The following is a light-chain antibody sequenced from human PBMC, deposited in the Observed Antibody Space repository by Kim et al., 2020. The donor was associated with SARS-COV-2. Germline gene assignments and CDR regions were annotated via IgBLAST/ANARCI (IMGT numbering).Light chain of an antibody. CDR2: GAS. Sequence: SPGERATLSCRASQSVSSNLAWYQQKPGQAPRLPIYGASTRATGIPARFSGSGSGTEFTLTISSLQSEDFAVYYCQQYNNWPPRYTFGQGTKLEI. CDR3: QQYNNWPPRYT. V-gene: IGKV3-15*01. CDR1: QSVSSN. J-gene: IGKJ2*01.